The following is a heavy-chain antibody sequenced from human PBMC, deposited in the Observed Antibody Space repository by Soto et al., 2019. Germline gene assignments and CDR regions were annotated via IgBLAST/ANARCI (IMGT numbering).Heavy chain of an antibody. D-gene: IGHD3-10*01. CDR3: ARSYGQYDYYYGMDV. CDR1: GFSLSTSGMC. CDR2: IDWDDDK. J-gene: IGHJ6*02. Sequence: SGPTLVNPTQTLTLTCTFSGFSLSTSGMCVSWIRQPPGNALEWLVLIDWDDDKYYSTSLKTRLTISKDTSKNQVVLTMTNMDPVDTATYYCARSYGQYDYYYGMDVWGQGTTVTVSS. V-gene: IGHV2-70*01.